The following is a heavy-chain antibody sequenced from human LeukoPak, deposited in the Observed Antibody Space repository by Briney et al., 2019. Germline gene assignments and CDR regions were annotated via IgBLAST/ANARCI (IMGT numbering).Heavy chain of an antibody. CDR2: ISGSIGST. V-gene: IGHV3-23*01. CDR3: AKAGRWYRPFDY. D-gene: IGHD6-13*01. J-gene: IGHJ4*02. CDR1: GFSFSRHA. Sequence: GGSLRLSCAASGFSFSRHAMSWVRQAPGKGLEWVSTISGSIGSTYYADSVKGRFTISRDNSKNTLYLQMNSLRAEDTAVYYCAKAGRWYRPFDYWGQGTLVTVSS.